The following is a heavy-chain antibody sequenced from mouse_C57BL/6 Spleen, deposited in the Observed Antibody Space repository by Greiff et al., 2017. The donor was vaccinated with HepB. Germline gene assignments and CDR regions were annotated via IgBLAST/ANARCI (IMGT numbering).Heavy chain of an antibody. V-gene: IGHV1-4*01. J-gene: IGHJ1*03. Sequence: QVQLKQSGAELARPGASVKMSCKASGYTFTSYTMYWVKQRPGQGLEWIGYINPSSGYTKYNQKFKDKATLTADKSSSTAYMQLSSLTSEDSAVYYCAREGGTSVDWYFDVWGTGTTVTVSS. CDR3: AREGGTSVDWYFDV. D-gene: IGHD4-1*01. CDR1: GYTFTSYT. CDR2: INPSSGYT.